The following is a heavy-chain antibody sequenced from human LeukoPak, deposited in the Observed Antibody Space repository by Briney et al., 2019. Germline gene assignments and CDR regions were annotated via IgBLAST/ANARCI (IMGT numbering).Heavy chain of an antibody. V-gene: IGHV3-7*01. CDR2: IRQDGSEK. J-gene: IGHJ4*02. CDR1: EFSFSSYW. CDR3: ARDRGCSGGSCYFDY. Sequence: GGSLRLSCAASEFSFSSYWMSWVRQAPGKGLEWVANIRQDGSEKYYVDSVKGRFTISRDNGKNSLYLQMNSLRAEDTAVYYCARDRGCSGGSCYFDYWGQGTLVTVSS. D-gene: IGHD2-15*01.